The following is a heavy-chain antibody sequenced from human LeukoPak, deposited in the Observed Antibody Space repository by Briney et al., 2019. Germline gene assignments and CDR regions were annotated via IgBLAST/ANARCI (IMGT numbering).Heavy chain of an antibody. V-gene: IGHV3-66*01. CDR1: GLTVSSNY. J-gene: IGHJ4*02. CDR2: IYSGGST. CDR3: ARDKDSSSWYGY. Sequence: GGSLRLSCAASGLTVSSNYMSWVRQAPGKGLEWVSVIYSGGSTYYADSVKGRFTISRDNSKNTLYLQMNSLRAEDTAVYYCARDKDSSSWYGYWGQGTLVIVSS. D-gene: IGHD6-13*01.